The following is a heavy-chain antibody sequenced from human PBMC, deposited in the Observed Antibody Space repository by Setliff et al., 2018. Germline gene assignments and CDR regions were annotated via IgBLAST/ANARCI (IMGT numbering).Heavy chain of an antibody. J-gene: IGHJ4*02. CDR1: GYTFTGYY. CDR3: VRSSAPQVVLAADFDF. D-gene: IGHD6-19*01. Sequence: ASVKVSCKASGYTFTGYYIHWVRQAPGQGLEWLGSISPYSGNTNYPQWLQDRVTMTIDTSATTVYMELQSLRSDDTAVYYCVRSSAPQVVLAADFDFWGQGTPVTVS. V-gene: IGHV1-18*01. CDR2: ISPYSGNT.